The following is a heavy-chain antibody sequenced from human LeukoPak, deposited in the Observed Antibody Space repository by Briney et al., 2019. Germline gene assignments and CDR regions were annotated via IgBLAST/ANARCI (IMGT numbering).Heavy chain of an antibody. CDR3: AKVITDDIYSSGRTNQFDY. Sequence: GGSLRLSCAASGYTFDDYTMHWVRQAPGRGLEWVSLTSWDGGSTYYADSVKGRFTISRDNSKNSLYLQMNSLRTEDTALYYCAKVITDDIYSSGRTNQFDYWGQGTLVTVSS. V-gene: IGHV3-43*01. CDR1: GYTFDDYT. CDR2: TSWDGGST. D-gene: IGHD3-22*01. J-gene: IGHJ4*02.